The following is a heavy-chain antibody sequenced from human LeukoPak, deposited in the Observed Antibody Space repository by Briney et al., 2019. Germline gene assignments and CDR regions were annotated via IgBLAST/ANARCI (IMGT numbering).Heavy chain of an antibody. Sequence: GGSLRLSCAAYAFTFNDYWMTWVRQAPGKGLEGVANIKQDGSEKYYVDSVKGRFTNARDNDKNSLYLKMHSLRAEDTAVYYCARGGATTFGLWGNAFDIWGQGTMVTVSS. J-gene: IGHJ3*02. D-gene: IGHD3-3*01. CDR3: ARGGATTFGLWGNAFDI. V-gene: IGHV3-7*01. CDR2: IKQDGSEK. CDR1: AFTFNDYW.